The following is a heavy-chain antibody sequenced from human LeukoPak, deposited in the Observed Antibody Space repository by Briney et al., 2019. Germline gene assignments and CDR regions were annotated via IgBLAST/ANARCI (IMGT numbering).Heavy chain of an antibody. CDR3: ARAPDYSNYVWFDP. D-gene: IGHD4-11*01. V-gene: IGHV3-23*01. Sequence: PGGSLRLSCAASGFTFSSYAMSWVRQAPGKGLEWVSAISGSGGSTYYADSVKGRFTISRDNAKNSLYLQMNSLRAEDTAVYYCARAPDYSNYVWFDPWGQGTLVTVSS. CDR2: ISGSGGST. CDR1: GFTFSSYA. J-gene: IGHJ5*02.